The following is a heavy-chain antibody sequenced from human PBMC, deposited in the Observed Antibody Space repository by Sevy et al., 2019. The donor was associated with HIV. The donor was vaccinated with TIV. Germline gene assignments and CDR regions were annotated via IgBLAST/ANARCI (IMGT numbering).Heavy chain of an antibody. V-gene: IGHV3-15*01. Sequence: GGSLRLSCAASGFTFSNAWMSWVRQAPGKGLEWVGRIKSKTDGGTTDYAAPVKGRFTISRDDSKNTVYLQMNSLKTGETAVYYCTPRSGYGSGWYPPYYYGMDVWGQGTTVTVSS. CDR3: TPRSGYGSGWYPPYYYGMDV. D-gene: IGHD6-19*01. J-gene: IGHJ6*02. CDR2: IKSKTDGGTT. CDR1: GFTFSNAW.